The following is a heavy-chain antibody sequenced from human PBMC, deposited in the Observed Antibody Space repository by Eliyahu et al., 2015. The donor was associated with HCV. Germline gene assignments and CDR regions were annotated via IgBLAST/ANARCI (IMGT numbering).Heavy chain of an antibody. CDR2: IHYSGGT. V-gene: IGHV4-59*01. J-gene: IGHJ5*02. Sequence: QVQLQESGPGLVKPSETLSLTCTVSGGSLPTYXWSWTRPPPGKGLEWVGYIHYSGGTNYNPSLKNRVXISVDTSKNQFSLNLTSVTAADTAVYYCASGGGGIAVAGTGGWFDPWGQGTLVTVSS. D-gene: IGHD6-19*01. CDR3: ASGGGGIAVAGTGGWFDP. CDR1: GGSLPTYX.